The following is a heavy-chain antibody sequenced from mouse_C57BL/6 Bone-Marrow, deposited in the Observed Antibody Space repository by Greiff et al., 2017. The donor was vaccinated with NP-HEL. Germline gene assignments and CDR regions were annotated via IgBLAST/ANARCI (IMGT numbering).Heavy chain of an antibody. CDR2: IDPEDGET. CDR3: ARRTGTGFDY. V-gene: IGHV14-2*01. J-gene: IGHJ2*01. CDR1: GFNIKDYY. Sequence: VQLQQSGAELVKPGASVKLSCTASGFNIKDYYMPWVKQRTEQGLEWIGRIDPEDGETKYALNFQGKATITADTSSNTAYLQLSSLTSEDTAVYYCARRTGTGFDYWGQGTTLTVSS. D-gene: IGHD4-1*01.